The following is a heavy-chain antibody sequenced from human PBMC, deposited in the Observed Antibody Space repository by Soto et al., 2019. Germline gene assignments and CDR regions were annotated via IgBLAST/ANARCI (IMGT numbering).Heavy chain of an antibody. D-gene: IGHD1-1*01. CDR3: AKDETTTHCFDP. CDR1: GGSIRNDYYY. Sequence: SGTLSLTCTVSGGSIRNDYYYWSWIRQLPGKGLESIGNIYYIGTNSYNPSIKSRVTISIDTSKNQFSLKLTSVAAADTAFYYCAKDETTTHCFDPSGQGTLVTLSS. J-gene: IGHJ5*02. V-gene: IGHV4-31*03. CDR2: IYYIGTN.